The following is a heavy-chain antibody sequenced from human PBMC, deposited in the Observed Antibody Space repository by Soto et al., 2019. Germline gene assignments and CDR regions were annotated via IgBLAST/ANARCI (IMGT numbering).Heavy chain of an antibody. CDR2: IYTSGST. D-gene: IGHD6-13*01. CDR3: AREGRLATAGRFDY. J-gene: IGHJ4*02. V-gene: IGHV4-4*07. Sequence: SETLSLTCTVSGGSISSYYWSWIRQPAGKGLEWIGRIYTSGSTNYNPSLKSRVTMSVDTSKNQFSLKLSSVTAADTAIYYCAREGRLATAGRFDYWGQGTLVTVSS. CDR1: GGSISSYY.